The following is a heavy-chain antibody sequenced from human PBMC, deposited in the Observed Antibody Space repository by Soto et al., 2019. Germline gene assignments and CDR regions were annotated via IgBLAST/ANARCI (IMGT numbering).Heavy chain of an antibody. CDR2: ISYDGSNK. CDR1: GFTFSGYG. V-gene: IGHV3-30*18. CDR3: AKDRVTIFGVVPAKIYYYGMDV. D-gene: IGHD3-3*01. Sequence: PGGSLRLSCAASGFTFSGYGMHWVRQAPGKGLEWVAVISYDGSNKYYADSVKGRFTISRDNSKNTLYLQMNSLRAEDTAVYYCAKDRVTIFGVVPAKIYYYGMDVWGQGTTVTVSS. J-gene: IGHJ6*02.